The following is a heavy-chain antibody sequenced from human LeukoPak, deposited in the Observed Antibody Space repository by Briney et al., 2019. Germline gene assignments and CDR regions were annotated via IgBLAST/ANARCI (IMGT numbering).Heavy chain of an antibody. CDR1: GFSFDNYD. J-gene: IGHJ4*02. Sequence: GGSLRLSCAVSGFSFDNYDMHWVRQISGEGLEWVAAIGTGGDTYYRDSVKGRFTISRDTSNNTLYLQMNSLRADDTAVYYCAREGKWLQLRYFDYWGQGTLVTVSS. D-gene: IGHD5-24*01. V-gene: IGHV3-13*01. CDR2: IGTGGDT. CDR3: AREGKWLQLRYFDY.